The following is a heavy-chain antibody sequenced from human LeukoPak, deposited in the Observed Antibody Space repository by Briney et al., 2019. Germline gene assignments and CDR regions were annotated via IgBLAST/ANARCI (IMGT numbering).Heavy chain of an antibody. D-gene: IGHD3-10*01. V-gene: IGHV1-18*01. CDR1: GYTFTSYG. J-gene: IGHJ6*02. Sequence: ASVKVSCKASGYTFTSYGISWVRQAPGQGLEWMGWISAYNGNTNYAQKLQGRVTMTTDTSTSTAYMELRSLRSDDTAVYYCARPITYYYGSGMGRYYGMDVWGQGTTVTVSS. CDR2: ISAYNGNT. CDR3: ARPITYYYGSGMGRYYGMDV.